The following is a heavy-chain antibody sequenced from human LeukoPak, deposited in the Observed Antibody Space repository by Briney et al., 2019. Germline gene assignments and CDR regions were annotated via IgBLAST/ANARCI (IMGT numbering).Heavy chain of an antibody. D-gene: IGHD3-9*01. CDR1: GYTFTSYG. V-gene: IGHV1-18*01. CDR3: ASINYDILTGWDSYYMDV. J-gene: IGHJ6*03. Sequence: GASVKVSCKASGYTFTSYGISWVRQAPGQGLEWMGWISAYNGNTNYAQKLQGRVTMTTDTSTSTAYMELRSLRSDDTAVYYCASINYDILTGWDSYYMDVWGKGTTVTVSS. CDR2: ISAYNGNT.